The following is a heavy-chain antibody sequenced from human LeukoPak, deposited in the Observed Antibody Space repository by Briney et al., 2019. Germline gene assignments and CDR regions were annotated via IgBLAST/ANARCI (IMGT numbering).Heavy chain of an antibody. CDR3: AKDQYHYYDSSGYFDY. D-gene: IGHD3-22*01. CDR1: GFTFSSNG. J-gene: IGHJ4*02. Sequence: GGSLRLSCVASGFTFSSNGMHWVRQAPGKGLEWVTFIQYDGSKKYYADSVKGRFTISRDNSKNTLYLEMNSLRAEDTAVYYCAKDQYHYYDSSGYFDYWGQGTLVTVSS. V-gene: IGHV3-30*02. CDR2: IQYDGSKK.